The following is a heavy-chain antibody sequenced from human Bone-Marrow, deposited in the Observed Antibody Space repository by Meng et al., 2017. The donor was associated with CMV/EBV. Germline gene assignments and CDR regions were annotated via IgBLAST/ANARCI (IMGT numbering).Heavy chain of an antibody. Sequence: HLKQWGSGLLKPSETLSLTCAVYGGSLSVYYWSWIRQPPGKGLEWIGEINHSGSTNYNPSLKSRVTISVDTSKNQFSLKLSSVTAADTAVYYCARGYCSSTSCLIDYWGQGTLVTVSS. CDR1: GGSLSVYY. CDR3: ARGYCSSTSCLIDY. D-gene: IGHD2-2*01. J-gene: IGHJ4*02. V-gene: IGHV4-34*01. CDR2: INHSGST.